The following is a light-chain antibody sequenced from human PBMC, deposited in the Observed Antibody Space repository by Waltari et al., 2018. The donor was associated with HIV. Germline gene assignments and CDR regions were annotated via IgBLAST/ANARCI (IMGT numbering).Light chain of an antibody. CDR3: QSYDSSNRV. J-gene: IGLJ3*02. Sequence: NFMLTQPHSVSESPGKTVTISCTRSSGNIASNYVQWYQQRPGSAPTTVIYEDNQRPPGVPDRFSGSIDSSSNSASLTMSGLKTEDETDYYCQSYDSSNRVFGGGTKLTVL. CDR1: SGNIASNY. V-gene: IGLV6-57*04. CDR2: EDN.